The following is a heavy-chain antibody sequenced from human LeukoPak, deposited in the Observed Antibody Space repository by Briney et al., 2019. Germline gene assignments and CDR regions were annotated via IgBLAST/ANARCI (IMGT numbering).Heavy chain of an antibody. V-gene: IGHV3-30*03. Sequence: PGRSLRLSCAASGFTFSSYGMHWVRQAPGKGLEWVAVISYDGSNKYYADSVKGRFTISRDNSKNTLYLQMNSLRAEDTAVYYCARSGPYSSSWYSNFDYWGQGTLVTVSS. CDR1: GFTFSSYG. J-gene: IGHJ4*02. CDR2: ISYDGSNK. CDR3: ARSGPYSSSWYSNFDY. D-gene: IGHD6-13*01.